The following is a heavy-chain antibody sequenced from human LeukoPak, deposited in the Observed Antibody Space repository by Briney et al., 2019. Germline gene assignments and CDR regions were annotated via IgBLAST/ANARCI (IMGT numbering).Heavy chain of an antibody. CDR3: AKGRRDGYNFPLFDF. Sequence: GGSLRVSCAASGFTFNFAAMNWVRQSPGKGLEWVATIIGNGFSTYYADSVSGRFTISRDNSQNTLFLQMNSLGAEDTAIYCCAKGRRDGYNFPLFDFWGHGALVTVSS. D-gene: IGHD5-24*01. V-gene: IGHV3-23*01. CDR1: GFTFNFAA. CDR2: IIGNGFST. J-gene: IGHJ4*01.